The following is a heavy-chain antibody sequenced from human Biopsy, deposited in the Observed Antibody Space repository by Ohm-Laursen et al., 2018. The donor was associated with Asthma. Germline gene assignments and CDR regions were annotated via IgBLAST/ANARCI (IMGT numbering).Heavy chain of an antibody. CDR1: GYSLTDLS. CDR2: HDHEEGGT. J-gene: IGHJ4*02. CDR3: ASDFPKDYVRYNFQF. D-gene: IGHD4-17*01. Sequence: ASVKVSCKISGYSLTDLSMHWIRQAPGQGLEWMGGHDHEEGGTVNARRFQGRVTMTEDTSTDTAYMELSSLSSDDTAVYYCASDFPKDYVRYNFQFWGQGALVTVSS. V-gene: IGHV1-24*01.